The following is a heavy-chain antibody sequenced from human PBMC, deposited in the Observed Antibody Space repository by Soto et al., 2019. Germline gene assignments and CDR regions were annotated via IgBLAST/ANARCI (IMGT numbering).Heavy chain of an antibody. CDR1: GVSISSGGYS. CDR3: AGYYYGSGADMTFYGMDV. D-gene: IGHD3-10*01. V-gene: IGHV4-30-2*03. J-gene: IGHJ6*02. CDR2: IYYSGST. Sequence: SETLSLTCAVSGVSISSGGYSWSWIRQPPGKGLEWIGYIYYSGSTFYNPSLKSRVTISVDTSKNQFSLKLSSVTAADTAVYYCAGYYYGSGADMTFYGMDVWGQGTTVTVSS.